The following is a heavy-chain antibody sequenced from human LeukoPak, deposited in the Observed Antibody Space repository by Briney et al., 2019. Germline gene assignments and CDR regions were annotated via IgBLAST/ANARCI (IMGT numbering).Heavy chain of an antibody. D-gene: IGHD3-22*01. CDR3: ARGYYDSSGYLWY. J-gene: IGHJ4*02. CDR1: GFTFSSYW. Sequence: GGSLRLSCAASGFTFSSYWMSWVRQAPGKGLEWVANIKYAGNEKYYADSVRGRFTISRDNAKNSLYLQMNSLRAEDTAVYYCARGYYDSSGYLWYWGQGTLVTVSS. V-gene: IGHV3-7*01. CDR2: IKYAGNEK.